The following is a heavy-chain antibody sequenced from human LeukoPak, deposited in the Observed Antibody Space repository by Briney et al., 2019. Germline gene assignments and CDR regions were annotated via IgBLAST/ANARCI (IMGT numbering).Heavy chain of an antibody. CDR1: GFTFSRYW. J-gene: IGHJ4*02. V-gene: IGHV3-74*01. Sequence: GGSLRLSCAASGFTFSRYWMHWVRQAPGKGLVWVSRINGDGSSTSYADSVKGRFTISRDNAKNTLYLQMNSLRAEDTAVYYCARGAYGGNFFSYWGQGTLVTVSS. D-gene: IGHD4-23*01. CDR2: INGDGSST. CDR3: ARGAYGGNFFSY.